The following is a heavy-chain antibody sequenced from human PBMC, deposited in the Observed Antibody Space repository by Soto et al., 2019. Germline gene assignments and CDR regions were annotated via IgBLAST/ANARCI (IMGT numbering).Heavy chain of an antibody. Sequence: SETLSLTCAAYGGSFSGYVCSWIRQPPWKGLEWIGEINHSGITNYNPSLKGRVTISIDTSENQFSLKLTSVTAADTAVYYCARGEWLPRSDYWGQGNQVTFSS. CDR2: INHSGIT. J-gene: IGHJ4*02. V-gene: IGHV4-34*01. D-gene: IGHD3-3*01. CDR3: ARGEWLPRSDY. CDR1: GGSFSGYV.